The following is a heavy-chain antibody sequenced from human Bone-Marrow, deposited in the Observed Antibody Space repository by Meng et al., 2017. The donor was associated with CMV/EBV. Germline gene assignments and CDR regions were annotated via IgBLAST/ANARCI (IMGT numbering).Heavy chain of an antibody. D-gene: IGHD2-2*01. J-gene: IGHJ6*02. CDR1: GGTFSSYA. V-gene: IGHV1-69*05. CDR2: IIPIFGTA. CDR3: ARGYCSSTSCPRYYYGMDV. Sequence: SVKVSCKASGGTFSSYAISWVRQAPGQGLEWMGGIIPIFGTANDAQKFQGRVTITTDESTSTAYMELSSLRSEDTAVYYCARGYCSSTSCPRYYYGMDVWGQGTTVTVSS.